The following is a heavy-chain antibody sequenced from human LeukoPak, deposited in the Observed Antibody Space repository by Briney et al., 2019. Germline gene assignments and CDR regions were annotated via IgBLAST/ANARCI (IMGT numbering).Heavy chain of an antibody. CDR1: GFTFTSFW. CDR2: VKQDGSEK. V-gene: IGHV3-7*01. J-gene: IGHJ4*02. D-gene: IGHD6-19*01. CDR3: ARDTSGGWYGLIGY. Sequence: PGGSLRLSCEASGFTFTSFWMSWVRQAPGKGLEWVANVKQDGSEKYYVDPVKGRFTISRDNAKNSLYLQMNSLRAEDTAVYYCARDTSGGWYGLIGYWGQGTPVTVSS.